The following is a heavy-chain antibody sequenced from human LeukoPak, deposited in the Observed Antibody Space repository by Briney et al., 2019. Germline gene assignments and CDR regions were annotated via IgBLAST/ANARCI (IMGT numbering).Heavy chain of an antibody. CDR3: ARFRFASSWPYGVDV. CDR1: GFTFSSYT. CDR2: ITTSDGNT. V-gene: IGHV3-21*04. D-gene: IGHD6-13*01. J-gene: IGHJ6*02. Sequence: PGGSLRLSCAASGFTFSSYTMSWVRQAPGKGLEWVSTITTSDGNTYYADSVKGRFTISRDNTENSLFLQMDSLRAEDTAVYYCARFRFASSWPYGVDVWGQGTTVTVSS.